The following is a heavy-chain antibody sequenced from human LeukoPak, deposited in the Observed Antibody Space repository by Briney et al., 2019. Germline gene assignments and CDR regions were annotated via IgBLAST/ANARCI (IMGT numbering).Heavy chain of an antibody. Sequence: PGGSLRLSCAASGFTFSSYAMTWVRQAPGKGPEWVSAIGGSGDSTYYADSVKGRFTISRDNSKNTLYLQMNSLTAEDTAVYYCAKEADDWYPRPFDYWGQGTLVTVSS. V-gene: IGHV3-23*01. CDR2: IGGSGDST. D-gene: IGHD3-9*01. J-gene: IGHJ4*02. CDR1: GFTFSSYA. CDR3: AKEADDWYPRPFDY.